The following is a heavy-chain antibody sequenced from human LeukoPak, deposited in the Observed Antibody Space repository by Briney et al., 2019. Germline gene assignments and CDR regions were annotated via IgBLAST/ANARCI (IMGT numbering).Heavy chain of an antibody. V-gene: IGHV4-31*03. CDR3: ARGGVQQQLTLSQAFDI. D-gene: IGHD6-13*01. CDR2: IYFSGST. J-gene: IGHJ3*02. Sequence: KPSETLSLTCTVSGGSISSGGYYWSWIRQHPGKGLEWIGYIYFSGSTYYNPSLKSRVTISVDTSKNHFSLKLNSVTAADTAVYYCARGGVQQQLTLSQAFDIWGQGTMVTVSS. CDR1: GGSISSGGYY.